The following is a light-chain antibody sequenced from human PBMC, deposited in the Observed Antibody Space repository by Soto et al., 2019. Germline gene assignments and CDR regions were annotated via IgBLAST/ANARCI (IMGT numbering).Light chain of an antibody. V-gene: IGLV2-23*01. CDR3: CSYAGSSIWV. Sequence: QSALTQPASVSGSPGQSITVSCTGTSSDVGSYNLVSWYQQHPGKAPKLMIHEGSKRPSGVSNRFSGSKSGNTASLTISGIKAEDEAYYYCCSYAGSSIWVFGGGTKLTVL. CDR1: SSDVGSYNL. CDR2: EGS. J-gene: IGLJ3*02.